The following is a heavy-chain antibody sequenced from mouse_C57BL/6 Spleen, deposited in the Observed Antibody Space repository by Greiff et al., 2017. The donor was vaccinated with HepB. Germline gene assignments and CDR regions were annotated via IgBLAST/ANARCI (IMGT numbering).Heavy chain of an antibody. CDR1: GYAFSSSW. J-gene: IGHJ2*01. V-gene: IGHV1-82*01. D-gene: IGHD1-1*01. CDR2: IYPGDGDT. CDR3: ARYDYVSSLLDY. Sequence: QVQLKQSGPELVKPGASVKISCKASGYAFSSSWMNWVKQRPGKGLEWIGRIYPGDGDTNYNGKFKGKATLTADKYSSTAYMQLSSLTSEDSAFYFCARYDYVSSLLDYWGQGTTLTVAS.